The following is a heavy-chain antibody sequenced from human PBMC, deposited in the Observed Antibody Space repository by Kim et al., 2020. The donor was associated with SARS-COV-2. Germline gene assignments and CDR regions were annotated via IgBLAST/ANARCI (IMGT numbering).Heavy chain of an antibody. CDR1: GGSFSGYY. V-gene: IGHV4-34*01. D-gene: IGHD3-16*02. CDR3: AGGVPGFDDYIWGSYRYTGWSYF. Sequence: SETLSLTCAVYGGSFSGYYWSWIRQPPGKGLEWIGEINHSGSTNYNPSLKRRVTISVDTYKNQFSLKLSSVTAADTAVYYCAGGVPGFDDYIWGSYRYTGWSYFWGQGTLVTVSS. CDR2: INHSGST. J-gene: IGHJ4*02.